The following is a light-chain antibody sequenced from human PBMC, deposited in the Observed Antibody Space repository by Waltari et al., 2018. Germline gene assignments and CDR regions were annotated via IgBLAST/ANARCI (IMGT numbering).Light chain of an antibody. Sequence: DIQMTQSPSSLSALVGDRVTFTCRASQNINNFLNWYQQKPGKAPRLLIFAASSLQSGVPSMFRGSGSGTDFSLTISSLQPEDFATYYCQQSYSNFRTFGQGTKVEMK. CDR2: AAS. J-gene: IGKJ2*01. CDR1: QNINNF. V-gene: IGKV1-39*01. CDR3: QQSYSNFRT.